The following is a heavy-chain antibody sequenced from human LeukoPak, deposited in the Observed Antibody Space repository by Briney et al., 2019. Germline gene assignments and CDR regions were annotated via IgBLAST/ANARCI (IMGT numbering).Heavy chain of an antibody. CDR1: GFTFSGYA. V-gene: IGHV3-30*18. Sequence: PGRSLSLSCAASGFTFSGYAMHWVRQAPGKGLEWVAVISYDGSNKYYADSVKGRFTISRDNSKNTLYLQMNSLRAEDTAVYYCAKTLWGPRSCPDYWGQGTLVTVSS. CDR3: AKTLWGPRSCPDY. CDR2: ISYDGSNK. D-gene: IGHD3-16*01. J-gene: IGHJ4*02.